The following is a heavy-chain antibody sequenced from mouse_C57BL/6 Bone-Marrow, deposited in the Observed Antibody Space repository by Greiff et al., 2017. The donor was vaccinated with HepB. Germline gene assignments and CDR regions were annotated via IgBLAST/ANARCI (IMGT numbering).Heavy chain of an antibody. CDR2: IFPGSGST. CDR1: GYTFTDYY. J-gene: IGHJ2*01. CDR3: ARRVDHYYGSSPFDY. D-gene: IGHD1-1*01. V-gene: IGHV1-75*01. Sequence: QVQLQQSGPELVKPGASVKISCKASGYTFTDYYINWVKQRPGQGLEWIGWIFPGSGSTYYNEKFKGKATLTVDKSSSTAYMLLSSLTSEDSAVYFCARRVDHYYGSSPFDYWGQGTTLTVSS.